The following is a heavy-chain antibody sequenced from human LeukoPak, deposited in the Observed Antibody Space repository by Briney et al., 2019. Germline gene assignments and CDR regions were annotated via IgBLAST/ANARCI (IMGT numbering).Heavy chain of an antibody. J-gene: IGHJ4*02. CDR2: IYYSGST. CDR1: GGPISSSSYY. V-gene: IGHV4-39*01. CDR3: ARTTMIVVVTDFDY. D-gene: IGHD3-22*01. Sequence: SETLSLTCTVSGGPISSSSYYWGWIRQPPGKGLEWIGSIYYSGSTYYNPSLKSRVTISVDTPKNQFSLKLSSVTAADTAVYYCARTTMIVVVTDFDYWGQGTLVTVSS.